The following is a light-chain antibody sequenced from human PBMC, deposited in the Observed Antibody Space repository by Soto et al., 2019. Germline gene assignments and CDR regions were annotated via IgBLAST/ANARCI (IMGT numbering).Light chain of an antibody. CDR1: QSISSW. V-gene: IGKV1-5*03. Sequence: DIPMTRSPFTLSGSVGARVTIPSRPSQSISSWLAWYQQKTGTAPKILIHKVSLFESGVPSRISGSGPGTEFSLTLTGLQPDAYATYHCKRRRRLGQETKVDI. CDR3: KRRRR. CDR2: KVS. J-gene: IGKJ1*01.